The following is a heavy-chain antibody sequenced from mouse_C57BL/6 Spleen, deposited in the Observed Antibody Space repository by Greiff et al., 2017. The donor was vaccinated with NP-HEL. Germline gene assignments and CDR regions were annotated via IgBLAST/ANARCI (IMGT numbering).Heavy chain of an antibody. V-gene: IGHV1-26*01. CDR2: INPNNGGT. J-gene: IGHJ4*01. D-gene: IGHD1-1*01. CDR3: ARTFYYGSVLDYAMDY. CDR1: GYTFTDYY. Sequence: EVQLQQSGPELVKPGASVKISCKASGYTFTDYYMNWVKQSHGKSLEWIGDINPNNGGTSYNQKFKGKATLTVDKSSSTAYMELRSLTSEDSAVYYCARTFYYGSVLDYAMDYWGQGTSVTVSS.